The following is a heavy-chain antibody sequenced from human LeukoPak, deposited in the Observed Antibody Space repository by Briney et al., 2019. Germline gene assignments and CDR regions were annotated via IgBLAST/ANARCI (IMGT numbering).Heavy chain of an antibody. D-gene: IGHD3-10*01. CDR1: GGTFSSYA. Sequence: ASVKVSCKASGGTFSSYAISWVRQAPGQGLEWMGWISAYNGNTNYAQKLQGRVTMTTDTSTSTAYMELRSLRSDDTAVYYCARDEGESTPEDYWGQGTLVTVSS. CDR3: ARDEGESTPEDY. CDR2: ISAYNGNT. V-gene: IGHV1-18*01. J-gene: IGHJ4*02.